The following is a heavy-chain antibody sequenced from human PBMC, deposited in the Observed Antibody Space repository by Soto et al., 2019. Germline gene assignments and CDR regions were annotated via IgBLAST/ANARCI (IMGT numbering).Heavy chain of an antibody. Sequence: ASVKVSCKASGYTSTGYYMHWVRQAPGQGLEWMGWINPNSGGTNYAQKFQGRVTMTRDTSISTAYMELSRLRSGDTAVYYCARGGWLVVNTTDADYWGQGTLVTVSS. CDR2: INPNSGGT. J-gene: IGHJ4*02. D-gene: IGHD6-19*01. CDR3: ARGGWLVVNTTDADY. CDR1: GYTSTGYY. V-gene: IGHV1-2*02.